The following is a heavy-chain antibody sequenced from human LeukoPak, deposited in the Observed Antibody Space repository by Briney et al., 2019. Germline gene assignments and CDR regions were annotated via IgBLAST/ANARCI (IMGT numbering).Heavy chain of an antibody. CDR3: ARDGRGAVAGFGADY. J-gene: IGHJ4*02. D-gene: IGHD6-19*01. V-gene: IGHV1-18*01. CDR2: ISAYNGNT. Sequence: ASVKVSCKASVYTFTIYGISWVRQAPGQGLEWGGWISAYNGNTNYAQKLQGRVTMTTDTSTSTAYMELRSLRSDDTAVYYCARDGRGAVAGFGADYWGQGTLVTVSS. CDR1: VYTFTIYG.